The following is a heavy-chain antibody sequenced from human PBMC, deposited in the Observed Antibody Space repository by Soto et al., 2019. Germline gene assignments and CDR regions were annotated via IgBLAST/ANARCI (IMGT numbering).Heavy chain of an antibody. CDR3: AKDIVVVPATPTVFDY. J-gene: IGHJ4*02. Sequence: PGESLKISCAASGFTFSSYAMSWVRQAPGKGLEWVSAISGSGGSTYYADSVKGRFTISRDNSKNTLYLQMNSLRAEDTAVYYCAKDIVVVPATPTVFDYWGQGTLVTVPS. CDR2: ISGSGGST. V-gene: IGHV3-23*01. D-gene: IGHD2-2*01. CDR1: GFTFSSYA.